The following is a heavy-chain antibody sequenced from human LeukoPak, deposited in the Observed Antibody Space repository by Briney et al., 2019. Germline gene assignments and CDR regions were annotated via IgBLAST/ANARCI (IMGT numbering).Heavy chain of an antibody. J-gene: IGHJ6*02. CDR2: TYYRSKWYN. CDR1: GDSVSSNSAA. Sequence: SQTLSLTCAISGDSVSSNSAAWNWIRQSPSRGLEWLGRTYYRSKWYNDYAVSVKSRITINPDTSKNQFSLQLNSVTPEDTAVYYCARGSSTSGSRRVYYYYGMDVWGQGTTVTVSS. D-gene: IGHD3-10*01. V-gene: IGHV6-1*01. CDR3: ARGSSTSGSRRVYYYYGMDV.